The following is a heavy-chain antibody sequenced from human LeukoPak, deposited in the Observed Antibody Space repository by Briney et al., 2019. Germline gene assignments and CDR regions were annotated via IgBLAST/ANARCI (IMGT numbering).Heavy chain of an antibody. Sequence: GGSLRLSCAASGFTFNDYWMTWVRQAPGKGLEWVANIKQDGSEKYYVDSVKGRFTISRDNAKNSLYLQMNSLRAEDTAVYYCWRGWGSAFGLWGNAFDIWGQGTMVTVPS. CDR3: WRGWGSAFGLWGNAFDI. CDR2: IKQDGSEK. V-gene: IGHV3-7*01. D-gene: IGHD3/OR15-3a*01. J-gene: IGHJ3*02. CDR1: GFTFNDYW.